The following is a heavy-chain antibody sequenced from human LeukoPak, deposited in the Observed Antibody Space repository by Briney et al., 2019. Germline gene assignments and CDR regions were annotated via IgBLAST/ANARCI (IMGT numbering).Heavy chain of an antibody. J-gene: IGHJ4*02. CDR1: GGSISSSNYY. CDR3: ARDRGSVAGFDY. Sequence: PSETLSLTCTVSGGSISSSNYYWSWIRQPPGKGLEWVGYIHYSGSTNYNPSLKSRVTISVVTSKNRFSLELSSVTVADTAVYYCARDRGSVAGFDYWGQGTLVTVSS. V-gene: IGHV4-61*01. D-gene: IGHD6-19*01. CDR2: IHYSGST.